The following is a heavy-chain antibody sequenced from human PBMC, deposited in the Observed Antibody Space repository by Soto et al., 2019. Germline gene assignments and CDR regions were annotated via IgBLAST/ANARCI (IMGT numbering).Heavy chain of an antibody. J-gene: IGHJ4*02. CDR2: ISSSSAYI. D-gene: IGHD1-26*01. CDR3: ARDMRAVVGVADY. V-gene: IGHV3-21*01. CDR1: GFTFSTFS. Sequence: EVQLVESGGGLVKPGGSLRLSCAASGFTFSTFSMNWLRQAPGKGLEWVASISSSSAYIYYASSVKGRFTVSRDNAKNSLHLQMNSLRGEDTAMYFCARDMRAVVGVADYWGQGTLVSVSS.